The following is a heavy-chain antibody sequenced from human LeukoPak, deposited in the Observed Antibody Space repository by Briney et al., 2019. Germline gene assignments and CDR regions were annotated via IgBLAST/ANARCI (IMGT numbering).Heavy chain of an antibody. D-gene: IGHD3-22*01. CDR1: GGTFSSYA. CDR3: ARGTSSGYSNFDY. V-gene: IGHV1-69*13. J-gene: IGHJ4*02. CDR2: IIPIFGTA. Sequence: SVKVSCKASGGTFSSYAISWGRQAPGQGLEWMGGIIPIFGTANYAQKFQGRVTITADESTSTAYMELSSLRSEDTAVYYCARGTSSGYSNFDYWGQGTLVTFSS.